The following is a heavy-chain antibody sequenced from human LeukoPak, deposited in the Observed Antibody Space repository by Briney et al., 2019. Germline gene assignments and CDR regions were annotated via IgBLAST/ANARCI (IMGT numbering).Heavy chain of an antibody. V-gene: IGHV4-39*01. Sequence: SETLSLTCTASGGSISSSSYYWGWIRQPPGKGLEWIGSIYYSGSTYYNPSLKSRVTISVDTSKNQFFLKLSSVTAADTAVYYCARQKHKPNWFDPWGQGTLVTVSS. CDR3: ARQKHKPNWFDP. CDR2: IYYSGST. J-gene: IGHJ5*02. CDR1: GGSISSSSYY.